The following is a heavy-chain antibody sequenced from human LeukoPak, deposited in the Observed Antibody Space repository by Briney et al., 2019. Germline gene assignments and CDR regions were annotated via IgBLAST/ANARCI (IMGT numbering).Heavy chain of an antibody. CDR2: IYYSGST. Sequence: PSETLSLTCTVSGVSISSSSDSWGWIRQPPGKGLEWIGSIYYSGSTYYNPSLKSRVTISVDTSKNQFSLKLSSVTAADTAVYYCARSARYNWFDPWGQGTLVTVSS. V-gene: IGHV4-39*01. CDR3: ARSARYNWFDP. CDR1: GVSISSSSDS. J-gene: IGHJ5*02.